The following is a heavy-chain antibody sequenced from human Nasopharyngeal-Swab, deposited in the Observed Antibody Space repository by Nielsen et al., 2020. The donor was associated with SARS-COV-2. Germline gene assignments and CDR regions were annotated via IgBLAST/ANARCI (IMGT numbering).Heavy chain of an antibody. D-gene: IGHD5-24*01. Sequence: SVKVSCKASGYIFPGYYMHWVRPAPGQGLEWMGRINPNSGGTNYAQKFQGRVTMTRDTPISTAYMELSRLRSDDTAVYYCTRDREMVLDYWGQGTLVTVSS. CDR3: TRDREMVLDY. CDR2: INPNSGGT. CDR1: GYIFPGYY. J-gene: IGHJ4*02. V-gene: IGHV1-2*06.